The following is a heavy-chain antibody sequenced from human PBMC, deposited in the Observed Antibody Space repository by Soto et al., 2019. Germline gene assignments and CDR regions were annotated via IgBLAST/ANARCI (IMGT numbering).Heavy chain of an antibody. CDR2: ISYDGSNK. CDR3: AKVGIIRGVPPF. Sequence: VGSLRLSCAASGFTFSSYGMHWVRQAPGKGLEWVAVISYDGSNKYYADSVKGRFTISRDNSKNALYLQMNSLRAEDTAVYYCAKVGIIRGVPPFWGQGTLVTVSS. CDR1: GFTFSSYG. V-gene: IGHV3-30*18. D-gene: IGHD3-10*01. J-gene: IGHJ4*02.